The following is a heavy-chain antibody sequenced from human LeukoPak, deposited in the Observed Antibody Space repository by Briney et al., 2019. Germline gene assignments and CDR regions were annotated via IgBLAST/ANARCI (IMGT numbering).Heavy chain of an antibody. J-gene: IGHJ4*02. CDR3: ARETRAVAPFDY. Sequence: PGGSLRLSCAASGFTVSSNYMSWVRKAPGKGLEWVSVIYSGGSTYYADSVKGRFTISRDNSKNTLYLQMNSLRAEDTAVYYCARETRAVAPFDYWGQGTLVTVSS. V-gene: IGHV3-53*01. CDR2: IYSGGST. D-gene: IGHD6-19*01. CDR1: GFTVSSNY.